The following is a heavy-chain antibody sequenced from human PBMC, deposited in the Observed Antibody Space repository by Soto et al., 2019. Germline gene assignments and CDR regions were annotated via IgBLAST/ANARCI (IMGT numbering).Heavy chain of an antibody. V-gene: IGHV3-9*01. J-gene: IGHJ4*02. CDR3: ANLPLYGSGFDC. Sequence: EVQLVESGGGLVQPGGSLRLSCAASGFTFDDYAIHWVRQIPGKGLEWVSGISWNGDATGYADSVKGRFTISRDNAKNSLYLQMDSLKSEDTVVYSCANLPLYGSGFDCWGQGTLVTVSS. CDR2: ISWNGDAT. D-gene: IGHD3-10*01. CDR1: GFTFDDYA.